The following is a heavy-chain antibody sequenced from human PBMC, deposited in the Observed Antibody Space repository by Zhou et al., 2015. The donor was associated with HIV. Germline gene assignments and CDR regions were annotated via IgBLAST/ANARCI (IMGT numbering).Heavy chain of an antibody. CDR1: GGTFSSYA. Sequence: QVQLVQSGAEVKKPGSSVKVSCKASGGTFSSYAISWVRQAPGQGLEWMGGIIPIFGTANYAQKFQGRVTITADESTSTAYMELSSLRSEDTAVYYCATDQRGPYCSSTSCRFDPWGQGTLVTVSS. CDR2: IIPIFGTA. V-gene: IGHV1-69*01. D-gene: IGHD2-2*01. CDR3: ATDQRGPYCSSTSCRFDP. J-gene: IGHJ5*02.